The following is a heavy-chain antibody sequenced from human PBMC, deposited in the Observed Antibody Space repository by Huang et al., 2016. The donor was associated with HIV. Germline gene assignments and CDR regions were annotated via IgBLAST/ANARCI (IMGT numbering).Heavy chain of an antibody. J-gene: IGHJ4*02. CDR3: ARESNIVVVPHTIKFFDY. D-gene: IGHD2-2*01. CDR2: SIPIFGTT. Sequence: QVQLVQSGAEVKKPGSSVKVSCKASGGSFSNHVFSWVRQGPGQGLEWVGGSIPIFGTTNSAQKFQGRVTITADESTGTAYLELSSLRSEDTAVYFCARESNIVVVPHTIKFFDYWGQGTLVTVSS. V-gene: IGHV1-69*01. CDR1: GGSFSNHV.